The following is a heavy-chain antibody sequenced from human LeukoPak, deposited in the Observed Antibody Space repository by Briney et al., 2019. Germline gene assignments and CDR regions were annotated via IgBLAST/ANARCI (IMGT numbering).Heavy chain of an antibody. Sequence: PGGSLRLSCAASGFTFSSYWMHWVRQAPGKGLVWVSRINSDGSSTSYADSVKGRFTISRDNSKNTLYLQMNSLRAEDTAVYYCAKDRSVGATTNFVYWGQGTLVTVSS. CDR1: GFTFSSYW. D-gene: IGHD1-26*01. V-gene: IGHV3-74*01. CDR2: INSDGSST. CDR3: AKDRSVGATTNFVY. J-gene: IGHJ4*02.